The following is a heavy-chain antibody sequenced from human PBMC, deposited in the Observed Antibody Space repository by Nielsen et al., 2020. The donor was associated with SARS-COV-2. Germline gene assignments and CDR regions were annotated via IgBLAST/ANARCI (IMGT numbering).Heavy chain of an antibody. D-gene: IGHD4-17*01. CDR3: ANGDYGGGYYYYYGMDV. CDR1: GGSFSGYY. V-gene: IGHV4-34*01. J-gene: IGHJ6*02. CDR2: INHSGST. Sequence: SETLSLTCAVYGGSFSGYYWSWIRQPPGKGLEWIGEINHSGSTNYNPSLKSRVTILVDTSKNQFSLKLSSVTAADTAVYYCANGDYGGGYYYYYGMDVWGQGTTVTVSS.